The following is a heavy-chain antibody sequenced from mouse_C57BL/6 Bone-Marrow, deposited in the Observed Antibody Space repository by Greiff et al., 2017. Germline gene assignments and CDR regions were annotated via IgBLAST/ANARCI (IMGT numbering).Heavy chain of an antibody. CDR1: GYTFTSYW. CDR3: ARSGPLGRSFDY. CDR2: IYPTSGRT. V-gene: IGHV1-55*01. D-gene: IGHD4-1*01. Sequence: QVQLKQPGAELVKPGASVKMSCKASGYTFTSYWITWVKQRPGQGLEWIGDIYPTSGRTNYNEKFKSKAILTVDTSSNTAYMQLSCLTSEDSAVFYCARSGPLGRSFDYGGRGTTLTVSS. J-gene: IGHJ2*01.